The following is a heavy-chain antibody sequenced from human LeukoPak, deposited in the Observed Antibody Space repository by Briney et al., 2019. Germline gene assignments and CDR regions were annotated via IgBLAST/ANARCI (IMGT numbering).Heavy chain of an antibody. Sequence: GGSLRLSCAASGFTFSRYGMHWVRQAPGKGLEWVAFISSDGGNKYYVDSVKGRFTISRDNPKNTLYLQMDSLRAEDTAVYYCASQIRGYGDYAQGWGQGTLVTVSS. CDR3: ASQIRGYGDYAQG. D-gene: IGHD5-12*01. J-gene: IGHJ4*02. CDR2: ISSDGGNK. V-gene: IGHV3-30*03. CDR1: GFTFSRYG.